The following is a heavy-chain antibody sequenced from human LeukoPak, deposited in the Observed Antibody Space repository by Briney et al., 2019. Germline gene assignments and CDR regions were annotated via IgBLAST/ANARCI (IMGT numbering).Heavy chain of an antibody. CDR1: GFSFSSYD. CDR2: ISPISTYI. CDR3: ARLRFGKIGSYYFEY. V-gene: IGHV3-21*01. J-gene: IGHJ4*02. Sequence: GGSLRLSCAASGFSFSSYDMNWVRQAPGKGLEWVSSISPISTYIFYADSLKGRFTISRDNAKNSVYLEMNSPRAEDTAVYYCARLRFGKIGSYYFEYWGQGTLVIVSS. D-gene: IGHD3-10*01.